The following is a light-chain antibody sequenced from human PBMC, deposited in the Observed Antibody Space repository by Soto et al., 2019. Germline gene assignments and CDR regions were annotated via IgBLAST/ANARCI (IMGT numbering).Light chain of an antibody. CDR3: SSSTPTTSLVV. V-gene: IGLV2-14*01. Sequence: QSALTQPASVSGSPGQSITISCTGTSSDIGDYNYVSWYQQYPGKVPNLVIYDVSHRPSGVSNRFSGSKSGNTASLTSSGLQAEDEADYYCSSSTPTTSLVVFGGGTKLTVL. J-gene: IGLJ3*02. CDR1: SSDIGDYNY. CDR2: DVS.